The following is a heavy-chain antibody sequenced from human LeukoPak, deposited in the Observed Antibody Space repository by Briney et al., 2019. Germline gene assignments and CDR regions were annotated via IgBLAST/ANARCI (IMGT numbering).Heavy chain of an antibody. J-gene: IGHJ4*02. CDR2: INHSGST. Sequence: SETLSLTCAVYGGSFSGYYWSWIRQPPGKGLEWIGEINHSGSTNYNPSLKSRVTISVDTSKNQFSLKLSSVTAADTAVYYCARAAYDFWSGYHNYYFDYWGQGTLVTVSS. D-gene: IGHD3-3*01. CDR1: GGSFSGYY. V-gene: IGHV4-34*01. CDR3: ARAAYDFWSGYHNYYFDY.